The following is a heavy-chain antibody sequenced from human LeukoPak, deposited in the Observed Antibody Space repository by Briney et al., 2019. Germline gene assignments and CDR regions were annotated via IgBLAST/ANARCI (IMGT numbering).Heavy chain of an antibody. CDR1: GFTFSSDA. CDR2: ISGSGGST. V-gene: IGHV3-23*01. J-gene: IGHJ4*02. Sequence: GGSLRLSCAASGFTFSSDAMSWVRQAPGKGLDWVSTISGSGGSTYYADSVTGRFTISRDNSRNTLYLQMNSLRDEDTAVYYCASSGSYRFDYWGQGTLVTVSS. CDR3: ASSGSYRFDY. D-gene: IGHD1-26*01.